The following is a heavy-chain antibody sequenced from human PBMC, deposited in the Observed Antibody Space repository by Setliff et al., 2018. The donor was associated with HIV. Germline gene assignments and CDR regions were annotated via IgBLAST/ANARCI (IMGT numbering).Heavy chain of an antibody. J-gene: IGHJ1*01. D-gene: IGHD3-22*01. Sequence: HPGGSLRLSCAASGFTFDDYAMHWVRQAPGKGLEWVSGISWNSGSLGYADSVKGRFTISRDNAKNSLYLQMNSLRAEDMALYYCAKGDCYYENSGLTTYFQHWGQGTLVTVSS. CDR2: ISWNSGSL. CDR1: GFTFDDYA. CDR3: AKGDCYYENSGLTTYFQH. V-gene: IGHV3-9*03.